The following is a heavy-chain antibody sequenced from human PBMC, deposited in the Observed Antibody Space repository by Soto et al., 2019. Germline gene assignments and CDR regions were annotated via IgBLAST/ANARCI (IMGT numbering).Heavy chain of an antibody. D-gene: IGHD3-9*01. CDR1: GFTFSNAW. CDR3: TIGGLDLLLYPDFFDD. J-gene: IGHJ4*02. Sequence: GGSLRLSCAASGFTFSNAWMSWVRQAPGKGLEWVGRIKSKTDGWTTDYAAPVKGRFTISRDDSKTTLYLQMNSLKTEDTAVYYCTIGGLDLLLYPDFFDDWGQGTLVTVSS. CDR2: IKSKTDGWTT. V-gene: IGHV3-15*01.